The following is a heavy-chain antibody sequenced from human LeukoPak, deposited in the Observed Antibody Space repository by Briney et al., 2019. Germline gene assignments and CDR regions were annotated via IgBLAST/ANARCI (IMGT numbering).Heavy chain of an antibody. Sequence: PSETLSLTCTVSGGSISNYYWSWIRQPPGKGLEWIGYIHSSRGTNYNPSLKGRVTISPDTSRNQFSLKLSSVTAADTAVYYCARDDGEGIDYWGQGTLVTVSS. CDR2: IHSSRGT. V-gene: IGHV4-59*12. CDR3: ARDDGEGIDY. D-gene: IGHD3-10*01. J-gene: IGHJ4*02. CDR1: GGSISNYY.